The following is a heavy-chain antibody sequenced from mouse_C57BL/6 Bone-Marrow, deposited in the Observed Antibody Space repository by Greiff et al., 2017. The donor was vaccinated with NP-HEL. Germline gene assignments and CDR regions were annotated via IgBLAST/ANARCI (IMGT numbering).Heavy chain of an antibody. J-gene: IGHJ3*01. CDR1: GYTFTSYW. D-gene: IGHD2-4*01. CDR3: AREAMGLRPWFAY. Sequence: QVHVKQPGAELVKPGASVKMSCKASGYTFTSYWITWVKQRPGQGLEWIGDIYPGSGSTNYNEKFKSKATLTVDTSSSTAYMQLSSLTSEDSAVYYCAREAMGLRPWFAYWGQGTLVTVSA. CDR2: IYPGSGST. V-gene: IGHV1-55*01.